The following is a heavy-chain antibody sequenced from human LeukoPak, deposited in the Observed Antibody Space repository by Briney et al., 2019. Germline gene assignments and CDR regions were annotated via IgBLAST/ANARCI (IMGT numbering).Heavy chain of an antibody. J-gene: IGHJ3*02. D-gene: IGHD1-26*01. Sequence: ASVKVSCKTSGYSENFYGITWVRQVAGQGLEWMGWISAQHGQTEYAPNSQDRVTMTTDTYTNTAYMELSSLRSEDTAMYYCARDRVLGSFSDAFDIWGQGTMVTVSS. CDR3: ARDRVLGSFSDAFDI. CDR1: GYSENFYG. V-gene: IGHV1-18*01. CDR2: ISAQHGQT.